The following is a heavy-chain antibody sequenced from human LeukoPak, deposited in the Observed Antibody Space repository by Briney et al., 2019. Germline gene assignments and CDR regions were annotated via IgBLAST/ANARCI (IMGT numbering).Heavy chain of an antibody. CDR1: GDSVSSNSVA. Sequence: SQTLPLTCAISGDSVSSNSVAWNWIRQSPSRGLEWLGRTYYRSKWNNEYAESVRSRITINPDTSKNQFSLQLDSVTPEDTAVYYCARDHSGYDYWGQGTLVTVSS. CDR2: TYYRSKWNN. D-gene: IGHD5-12*01. J-gene: IGHJ4*02. V-gene: IGHV6-1*01. CDR3: ARDHSGYDY.